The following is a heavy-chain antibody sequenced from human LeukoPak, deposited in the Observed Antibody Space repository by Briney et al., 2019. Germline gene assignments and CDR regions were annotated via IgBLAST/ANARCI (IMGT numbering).Heavy chain of an antibody. V-gene: IGHV3-11*04. J-gene: IGHJ4*02. Sequence: GGSLRLSCAASGFTFSDYYMSWIRQAPGKGLEWVSYISSSGSTIYYADSVKGRFTISRATAKNSLSLQINSLRAEDTAVYYCARVRGSYYDGYFDYWGQGTLVTVSS. D-gene: IGHD1-26*01. CDR1: GFTFSDYY. CDR3: ARVRGSYYDGYFDY. CDR2: ISSSGSTI.